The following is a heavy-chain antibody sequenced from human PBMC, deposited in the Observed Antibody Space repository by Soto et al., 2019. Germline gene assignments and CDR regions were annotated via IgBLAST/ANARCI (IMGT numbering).Heavy chain of an antibody. J-gene: IGHJ6*02. V-gene: IGHV6-1*01. D-gene: IGHD1-1*01. CDR3: AREGQLERPGYYGMDV. Sequence: SQTLSLTCAISGDSVSSNSAAWNRIRQSPSRGLEWLGRTYYRSKWYNDYAVSVKSRITINPDTSKNQFSLQLNSVTPEDTAVYYCAREGQLERPGYYGMDVWGQGTTVTVSS. CDR2: TYYRSKWYN. CDR1: GDSVSSNSAA.